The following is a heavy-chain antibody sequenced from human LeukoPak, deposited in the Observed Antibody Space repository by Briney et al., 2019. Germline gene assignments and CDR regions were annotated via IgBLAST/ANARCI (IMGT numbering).Heavy chain of an antibody. D-gene: IGHD1-26*01. Sequence: PSETLSLTCAVYAGSFSGYYCTWIRQPPGKGLEWIGEINHSGSTNYNPSLKSRVTISVDTSKNQFSLKLSSVTAADAAVYYCARLLGRNSYPGPPKFDPRGQGTLVTVSS. J-gene: IGHJ5*02. V-gene: IGHV4-34*01. CDR3: ARLLGRNSYPGPPKFDP. CDR1: AGSFSGYY. CDR2: INHSGST.